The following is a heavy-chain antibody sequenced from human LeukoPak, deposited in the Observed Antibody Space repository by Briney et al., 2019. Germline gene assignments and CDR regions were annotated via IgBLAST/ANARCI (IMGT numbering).Heavy chain of an antibody. CDR1: GVPFSASW. Sequence: PGGSLRLSCAASGVPFSASWMHWVRQAPGKGPAWVSHISSDGSVIVYADSVKGRFTISRDNAKNTLHLQMNSLRVDDTAVYYCAVDRWYTMNTWGQGTTVTVSS. D-gene: IGHD6-13*01. CDR2: ISSDGSVI. CDR3: AVDRWYTMNT. V-gene: IGHV3-74*01. J-gene: IGHJ6*02.